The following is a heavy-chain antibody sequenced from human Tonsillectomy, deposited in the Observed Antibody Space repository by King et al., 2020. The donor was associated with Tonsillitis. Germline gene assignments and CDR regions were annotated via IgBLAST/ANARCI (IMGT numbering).Heavy chain of an antibody. V-gene: IGHV4-59*01. CDR2: IYYSGST. J-gene: IGHJ4*02. CDR3: ASDSGSSWYDY. D-gene: IGHD6-13*01. CDR1: GGSISSYY. Sequence: VQLQESGPGLVKPSETLSLTCIVSGGSISSYYWSWIRQPPGKRLEWIGCIYYSGSTNYNPSLKSRVTISVDTSKNQFSLKVRSATAADTAVYYCASDSGSSWYDYWGQGSLVTVSS.